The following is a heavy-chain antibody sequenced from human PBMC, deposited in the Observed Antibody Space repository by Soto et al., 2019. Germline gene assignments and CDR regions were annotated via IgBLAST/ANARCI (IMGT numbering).Heavy chain of an antibody. D-gene: IGHD5-18*01. V-gene: IGHV1-69*13. CDR1: GGTFSSYA. CDR2: IIPIFGTA. CDR3: AGVRGYSYVSYYYGMDV. J-gene: IGHJ6*02. Sequence: SVKVSCKASGGTFSSYAISWVRQAPGQGLEWMGGIIPIFGTANYAQKFQGRVTITADESTSTAYMELSSLRSEDTAVYYCAGVRGYSYVSYYYGMDVWGQGTTVTVS.